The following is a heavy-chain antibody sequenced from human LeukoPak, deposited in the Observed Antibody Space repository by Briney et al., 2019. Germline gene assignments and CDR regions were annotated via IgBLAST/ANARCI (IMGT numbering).Heavy chain of an antibody. CDR2: IYNSGST. D-gene: IGHD5-24*01. CDR1: GGSIRSYY. J-gene: IGHJ4*02. Sequence: SETLSLTCIVSGGSIRSYYWGWIRQPPGQGLEWIGNIYNSGSTNYSPSLKSRVTISVDTSKNQFSLKLSSVTAADTAVFYCARGGDGYNYYFDYWGQGALVTVSS. V-gene: IGHV4-59*01. CDR3: ARGGDGYNYYFDY.